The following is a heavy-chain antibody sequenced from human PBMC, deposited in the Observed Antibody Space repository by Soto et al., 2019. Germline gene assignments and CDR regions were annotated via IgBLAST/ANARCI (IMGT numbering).Heavy chain of an antibody. CDR3: ARVADFWSGYFYMDV. V-gene: IGHV1-3*01. Sequence: GASVKVSCKASGYTFTSYAMHWVRQAPGQRLEWMGWINAGNGNTKYSQKFQGRVTVTRDTSASTAYMELSSLRSEDMAVYYCARVADFWSGYFYMDVWGKGTTVTVSS. D-gene: IGHD3-3*01. CDR1: GYTFTSYA. CDR2: INAGNGNT. J-gene: IGHJ6*03.